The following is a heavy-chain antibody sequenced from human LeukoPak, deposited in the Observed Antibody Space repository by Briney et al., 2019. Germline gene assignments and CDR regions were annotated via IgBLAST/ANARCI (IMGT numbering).Heavy chain of an antibody. CDR2: IYSGGST. CDR1: GFTVSNNY. J-gene: IGHJ4*02. V-gene: IGHV3-53*01. D-gene: IGHD5-12*01. CDR3: ARDPRGYSGYDYY. Sequence: GGSLRLSCAASGFTVSNNYMSWVRQAPGKGLEWVSVIYSGGSTYYADSVKGRFIISRDNSKNTLYLQMNSLRAEDTAVYYCARDPRGYSGYDYYWGQGTLVTVSS.